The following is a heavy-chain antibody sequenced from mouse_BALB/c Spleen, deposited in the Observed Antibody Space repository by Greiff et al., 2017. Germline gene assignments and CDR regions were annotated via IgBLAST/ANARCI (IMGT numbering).Heavy chain of an antibody. CDR2: ILPGSGST. J-gene: IGHJ2*01. V-gene: IGHV1-9*01. Sequence: VQLQQSGAELMKPGASVKISCKATGYTFSSYWIEWVKQRPGHGLEWIGEILPGSGSTNYNEKFKGKATFTADTSSNTAYMQLSSLTSEDSAVYDCARFSNYYGSSFDYWGQGTTLTVSS. CDR1: GYTFSSYW. D-gene: IGHD1-1*01. CDR3: ARFSNYYGSSFDY.